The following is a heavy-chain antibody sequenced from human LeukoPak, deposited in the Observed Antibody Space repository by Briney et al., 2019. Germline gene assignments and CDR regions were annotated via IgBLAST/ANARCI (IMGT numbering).Heavy chain of an antibody. CDR3: ARLGALAIDY. Sequence: PPETLSLTCAVYGGSFSGYYWSWIRQPPGKGLEWIGEINHSGSTNYNPSLKSRVTISVDTSKNQFSLKLSSVTAADTAVYYCARLGALAIDYWGQGTLVTVSS. D-gene: IGHD3-3*01. CDR1: GGSFSGYY. V-gene: IGHV4-34*01. CDR2: INHSGST. J-gene: IGHJ4*02.